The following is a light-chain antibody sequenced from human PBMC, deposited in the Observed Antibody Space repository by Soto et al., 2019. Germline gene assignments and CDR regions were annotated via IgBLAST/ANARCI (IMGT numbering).Light chain of an antibody. CDR2: AAT. Sequence: IRMTPSPSSFAASTRDRVTITCRASQGIRTDLSWYQQRPGKVPKVLIYAATSLHSGVPSRFSGSGSGTDFTLTISSLQPEDFATYYCLQDYNYPWTFGHGAKVDI. CDR3: LQDYNYPWT. CDR1: QGIRTD. V-gene: IGKV1-6*01. J-gene: IGKJ1*01.